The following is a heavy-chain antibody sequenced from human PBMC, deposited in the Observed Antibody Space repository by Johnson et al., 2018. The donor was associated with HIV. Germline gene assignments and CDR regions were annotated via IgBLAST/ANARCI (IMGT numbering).Heavy chain of an antibody. Sequence: VQLVESGGGVVQPGRSLRLSCAASGFTFSSYAMHWVRQAPGKGLEWVGRTRNKANSYTTEYAASVKGRFTISRDDSKNTLYLQMSSLKTEDTAVYYCTTGVDTAMYAFDIWGQGTMVTVSS. D-gene: IGHD5-18*01. J-gene: IGHJ3*02. CDR1: GFTFSSYA. V-gene: IGHV3-72*01. CDR3: TTGVDTAMYAFDI. CDR2: TRNKANSYTT.